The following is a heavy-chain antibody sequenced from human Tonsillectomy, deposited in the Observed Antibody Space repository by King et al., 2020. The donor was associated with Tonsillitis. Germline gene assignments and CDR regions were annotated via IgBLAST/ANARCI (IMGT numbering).Heavy chain of an antibody. J-gene: IGHJ4*02. CDR1: GFSFSSYA. CDR2: ISYGGTNK. V-gene: IGHV3-30*09. CDR3: ATDVGRPYINSIFDS. D-gene: IGHD4-11*01. Sequence: VQLVESGGGVVQPGRSLRLSCAASGFSFSSYAIHWVRQAPGKGLEGVAVISYGGTNKYYADSVEGRFAISGDNSKNMLFLQMNSLRAEDTAVYYCATDVGRPYINSIFDSWGQGTLVTVSS.